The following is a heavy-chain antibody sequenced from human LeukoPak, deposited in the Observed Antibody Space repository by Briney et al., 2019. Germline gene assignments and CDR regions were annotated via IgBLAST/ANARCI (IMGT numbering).Heavy chain of an antibody. CDR1: GGSISSGDYY. J-gene: IGHJ6*03. CDR3: ARDLSGPNYYYYYMDV. Sequence: PSQTLSLTCTVSGGSISSGDYYWSWIRQPPGKGLEWIGYISYSGSTYYNPSLRSRITISVDTSKNQFSLRLTSVTAADPAVYYCARDLSGPNYYYYYMDVWGKGTTVTVSS. CDR2: ISYSGST. V-gene: IGHV4-30-4*08. D-gene: IGHD3-3*01.